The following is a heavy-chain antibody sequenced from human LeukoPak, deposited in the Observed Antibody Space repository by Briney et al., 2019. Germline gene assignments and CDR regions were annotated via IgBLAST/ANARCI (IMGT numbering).Heavy chain of an antibody. D-gene: IGHD4-17*01. Sequence: GGSLRLSCAASGFTFSTYAMSWVRQAPGKGLEWVSVISDSGGSTYYADSVKGRFTISRDNSKNTLYLQMNSLRAEDTAVYYCARDDGDVEFDYWGQGTLVTASS. J-gene: IGHJ4*02. CDR1: GFTFSTYA. CDR2: ISDSGGST. CDR3: ARDDGDVEFDY. V-gene: IGHV3-23*01.